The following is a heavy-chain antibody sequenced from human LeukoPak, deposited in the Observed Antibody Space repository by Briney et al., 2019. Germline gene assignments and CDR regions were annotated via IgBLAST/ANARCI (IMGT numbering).Heavy chain of an antibody. CDR3: ARDLDIVVVPAAPGDY. V-gene: IGHV1-2*04. D-gene: IGHD2-2*01. Sequence: ASVKVSCKASGYTFTGYYMHWVRQAPGQGLEWMGWINPNSGGTNYAQKFQGWVTMTRDTSISTAYMELSRLRSDDTAVYYCARDLDIVVVPAAPGDYWGQGTLVTVSS. CDR2: INPNSGGT. J-gene: IGHJ4*02. CDR1: GYTFTGYY.